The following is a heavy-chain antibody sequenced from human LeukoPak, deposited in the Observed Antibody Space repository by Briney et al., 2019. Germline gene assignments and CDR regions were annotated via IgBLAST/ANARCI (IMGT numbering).Heavy chain of an antibody. J-gene: IGHJ1*01. V-gene: IGHV4-34*01. CDR3: AGRTPNYYDTSGYREYFQH. CDR1: GGSFSGYY. D-gene: IGHD3-22*01. Sequence: KPSETLSLTCAVYGGSFSGYYWSWIRQPPGKGLEWIGEINHSGSTNYNPSLKSRVTISVDTSKNQFSLKLSSVTAADTAVYYCAGRTPNYYDTSGYREYFQHWGQGTLVTVSS. CDR2: INHSGST.